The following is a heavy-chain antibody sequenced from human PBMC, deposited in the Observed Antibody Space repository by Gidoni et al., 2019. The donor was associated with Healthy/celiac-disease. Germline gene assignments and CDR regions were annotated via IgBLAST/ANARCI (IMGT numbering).Heavy chain of an antibody. D-gene: IGHD1-1*01. CDR3: ARDRPDWKRGNAFDI. V-gene: IGHV3-33*01. J-gene: IGHJ3*02. Sequence: QVQLVESGGGVVQPGRSLRLSCAASGFPFSHYGMHWVRQAPGKGVEWVAVIWYDGSNKYYADSVKGRFTISRDNSKNTLYLQMNSLRAEDTAVYYCARDRPDWKRGNAFDIWGQGTMVTVSS. CDR1: GFPFSHYG. CDR2: IWYDGSNK.